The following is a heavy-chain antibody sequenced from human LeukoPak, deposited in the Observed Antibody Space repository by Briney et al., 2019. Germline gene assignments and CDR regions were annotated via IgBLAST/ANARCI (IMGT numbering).Heavy chain of an antibody. CDR3: ARNSRLWTYLDY. Sequence: GGSLRLSCAASGFTVSRNYMSWVRQAPGKGLEWVSAISGSGTTTYYADSVKGRFTVSRDNSQNTLYLQMNSLRADDSAVHYCARNSRLWTYLDYWGQGTLVTVSS. J-gene: IGHJ4*02. D-gene: IGHD2/OR15-2a*01. V-gene: IGHV3-23*01. CDR2: ISGSGTTT. CDR1: GFTVSRNY.